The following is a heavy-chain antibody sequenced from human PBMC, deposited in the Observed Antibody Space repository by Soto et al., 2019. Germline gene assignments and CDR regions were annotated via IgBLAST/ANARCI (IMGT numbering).Heavy chain of an antibody. CDR1: GFIFRRYW. CDR2: IKQDGSEK. CDR3: AGVRGSSWYPYYFDY. J-gene: IGHJ4*02. V-gene: IGHV3-7*03. D-gene: IGHD6-13*01. Sequence: GGSLRLSCSASGFIFRRYWMAWVRRAPGKGLEWVANIKQDGSEKYYVDSVKGRFTISRDNAKNSLYLQMNSLRAEDTAVYYCAGVRGSSWYPYYFDYWGQGTLVTVSS.